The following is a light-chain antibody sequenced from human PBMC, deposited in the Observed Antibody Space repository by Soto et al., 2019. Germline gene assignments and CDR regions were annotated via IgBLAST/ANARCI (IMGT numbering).Light chain of an antibody. CDR2: GTS. Sequence: DIQMTQSPSSLSASVGDRVTIICRASQSIGNDLNWYQKKIGEAPNLLVFGTSNLQGGVPTRFSGAGSGTHFTLTVTNLQPEDFAVYDCQQSYTTPRTFGQGTKV. CDR3: QQSYTTPRT. V-gene: IGKV1-39*01. CDR1: QSIGND. J-gene: IGKJ1*01.